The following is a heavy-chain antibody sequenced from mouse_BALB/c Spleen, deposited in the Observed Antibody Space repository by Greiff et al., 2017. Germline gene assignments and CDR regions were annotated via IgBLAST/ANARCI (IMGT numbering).Heavy chain of an antibody. J-gene: IGHJ4*01. Sequence: EVHLVESGGGLVQPGGSRKLSCAASGFTFSSFGMHWVRQAPEKGLEWVAYISSGSSTIYYADTVKGRFTISRDNPKNTLFLQMTSLRSEDTAMYYCARGWLLRVGAMDYWGQGTSVTVSS. CDR3: ARGWLLRVGAMDY. CDR2: ISSGSSTI. D-gene: IGHD2-3*01. CDR1: GFTFSSFG. V-gene: IGHV5-17*02.